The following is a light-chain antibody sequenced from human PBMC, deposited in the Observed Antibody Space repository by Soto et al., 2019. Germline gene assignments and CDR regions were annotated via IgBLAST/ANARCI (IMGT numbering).Light chain of an antibody. Sequence: EIVLTQSPATLSLSPGERATLSCRASQSVSSYLAWYQQKPGQAPRLLIYDASNRATGIPARFSGSGSGTDFTLSINRLEPEDFAVYYCQHYDTSLTFGGGTKVEL. CDR3: QHYDTSLT. V-gene: IGKV3-11*01. J-gene: IGKJ4*01. CDR2: DAS. CDR1: QSVSSY.